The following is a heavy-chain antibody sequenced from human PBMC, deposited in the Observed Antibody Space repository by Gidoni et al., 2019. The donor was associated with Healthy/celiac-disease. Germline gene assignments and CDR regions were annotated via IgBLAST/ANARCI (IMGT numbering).Heavy chain of an antibody. D-gene: IGHD3-3*01. V-gene: IGHV4-39*01. Sequence: QLQLQESGPGLVKPSETLPLTCTVSGGSISSSSYYWGWIRQPPGKGLEWIGSIYYSGSTYYNPSLKSRVTISVDTSKNQFSLKLSSVTAADTAVYYCARAGDFWSGYFDYWGQGTLVTVSS. CDR3: ARAGDFWSGYFDY. CDR1: GGSISSSSYY. CDR2: IYYSGST. J-gene: IGHJ4*02.